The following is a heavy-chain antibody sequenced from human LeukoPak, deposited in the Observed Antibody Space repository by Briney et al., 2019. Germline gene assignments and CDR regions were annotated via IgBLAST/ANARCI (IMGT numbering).Heavy chain of an antibody. CDR3: ARQSPYYYDSSGPDY. CDR1: GYSFTSYW. V-gene: IGHV5-51*01. CDR2: IYPGDSDT. Sequence: GESLKISCKGSGYSFTSYWIGWVRQMPGKGLEWMGIIYPGDSDTRYSPSFQGQVTISADKSIRTAYLQWSSLKASDTAMYYCARQSPYYYDSSGPDYWGQGTLVTVSS. J-gene: IGHJ4*02. D-gene: IGHD3-22*01.